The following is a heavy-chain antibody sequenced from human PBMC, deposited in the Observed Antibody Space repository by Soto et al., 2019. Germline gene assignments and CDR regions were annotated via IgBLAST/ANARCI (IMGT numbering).Heavy chain of an antibody. CDR1: GFPFSKYG. Sequence: QVQLVESGGGVVQPGRSLRLSCAASGFPFSKYGMHWVRQAPGKGLEWVAIIWYDGSKKYYGDSVKGRFTISRDNSKDTLCLQMNSLRADDTAMYYCARLGGSGGDSIEHWGQGTLVTVSS. CDR3: ARLGGSGGDSIEH. J-gene: IGHJ4*02. D-gene: IGHD3-10*01. CDR2: IWYDGSKK. V-gene: IGHV3-33*01.